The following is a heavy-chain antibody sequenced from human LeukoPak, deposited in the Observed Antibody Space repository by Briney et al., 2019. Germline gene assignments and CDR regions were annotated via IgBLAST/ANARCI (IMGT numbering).Heavy chain of an antibody. J-gene: IGHJ6*02. D-gene: IGHD2-21*02. V-gene: IGHV3-7*03. CDR3: ARDGSKPYCGGDCYSYYYYGMDV. CDR2: IKPDGSDQ. CDR1: GFTFSTCW. Sequence: GGSLRLSCAASGFTFSTCWMSWVRQTPGKGLEWVADIKPDGSDQYYVDSVKGRFTISRDNARNSLYLQLNSLRAEGTAVYYCARDGSKPYCGGDCYSYYYYGMDVWGQGTTVTVSS.